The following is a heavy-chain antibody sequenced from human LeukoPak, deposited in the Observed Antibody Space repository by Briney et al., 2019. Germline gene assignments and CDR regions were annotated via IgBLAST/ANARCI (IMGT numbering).Heavy chain of an antibody. CDR2: ISGSGGST. V-gene: IGHV3-23*01. J-gene: IGHJ4*02. Sequence: GGSLRLSCAASGFTFSSYAMSWVRQAPGKGLERVSAISGSGGSTYYADSVKGRFTISRDNSKNTLYLQMNSLRAEDTAVYYCAKHRKPIAAAGLFDYWGQGTLVTVSS. CDR1: GFTFSSYA. D-gene: IGHD6-13*01. CDR3: AKHRKPIAAAGLFDY.